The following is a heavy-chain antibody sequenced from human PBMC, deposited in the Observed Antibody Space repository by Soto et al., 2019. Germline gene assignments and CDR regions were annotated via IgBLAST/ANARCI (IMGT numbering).Heavy chain of an antibody. CDR3: SRDRCSSPRCYPDY. Sequence: ASVKVSCKTSGYHFSRYYIHWVRQSPVKGLEWMGIISPTGGRATYAPKFQGRVTTTSDTSTTTVYLEVTGLKSEDTAIYSCSRDRCSSPRCYPDYWGQGTLVIVSS. CDR1: GYHFSRYY. D-gene: IGHD2-2*01. J-gene: IGHJ4*02. V-gene: IGHV1-46*03. CDR2: ISPTGGRA.